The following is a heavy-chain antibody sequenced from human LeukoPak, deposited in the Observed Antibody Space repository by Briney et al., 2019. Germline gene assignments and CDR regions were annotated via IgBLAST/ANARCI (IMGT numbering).Heavy chain of an antibody. J-gene: IGHJ6*02. Sequence: SETLSLTCTVSGGSISSGDYYWSWIRQPPGKGLEWIGYIYYSGSTYYNPSLKSRVTISVDTSKNLFSLKLSSVTAADTAVYYCARARRGFGAHWHYYYGMDVWGQGTTVTVSS. CDR3: ARARRGFGAHWHYYYGMDV. V-gene: IGHV4-30-4*01. CDR1: GGSISSGDYY. CDR2: IYYSGST. D-gene: IGHD3-10*01.